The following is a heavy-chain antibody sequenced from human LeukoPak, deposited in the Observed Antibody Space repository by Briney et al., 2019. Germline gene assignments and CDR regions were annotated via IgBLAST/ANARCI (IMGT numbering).Heavy chain of an antibody. CDR1: GGSISSSSYY. CDR3: ARGHGRRPWGPIVGVSKGAFDI. J-gene: IGHJ3*02. D-gene: IGHD1-26*01. CDR2: IYYSGST. Sequence: SETLSLTCTVSGGSISSSSYYWGWIRQPPGKGLEWIGSIYYSGSTYYNPSLKSRVTISVDTSKNQFSLKLSSVTAADTAAYYCARGHGRRPWGPIVGVSKGAFDIWGQGTMVTVSS. V-gene: IGHV4-39*07.